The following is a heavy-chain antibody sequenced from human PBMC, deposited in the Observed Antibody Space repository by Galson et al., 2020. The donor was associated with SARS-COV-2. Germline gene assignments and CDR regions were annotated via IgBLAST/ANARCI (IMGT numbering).Heavy chain of an antibody. CDR1: DGSISGYS. CDR3: ARESSSGLDPYYFDY. Sequence: SETLSLTCIVSDGSISGYSWSWIRQPPGKGLEWIGYIYYTGSTNYNPSLESRVTISVDTSENQFSLKLSSVTAADTAFYYCARESSSGLDPYYFDYWGQGALVTVSS. CDR2: IYYTGST. D-gene: IGHD6-19*01. J-gene: IGHJ4*02. V-gene: IGHV4-59*12.